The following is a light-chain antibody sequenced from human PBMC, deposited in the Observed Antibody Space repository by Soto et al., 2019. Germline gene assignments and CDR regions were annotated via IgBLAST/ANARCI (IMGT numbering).Light chain of an antibody. CDR1: SSDVGGYNY. Sequence: QSVLAQPASVSGSPGQSITISCTVTSSDVGGYNYVSWYQQHPGKAPKLMIYEVSYRPSGVSNRFSGSKSGNTASLIIYGLQAEDEAEYYCSSYKSSSALHVFGTGTKVTVL. J-gene: IGLJ1*01. CDR2: EVS. V-gene: IGLV2-14*01. CDR3: SSYKSSSALHV.